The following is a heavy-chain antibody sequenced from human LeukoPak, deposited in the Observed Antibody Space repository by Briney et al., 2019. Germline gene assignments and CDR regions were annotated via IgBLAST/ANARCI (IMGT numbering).Heavy chain of an antibody. J-gene: IGHJ4*02. D-gene: IGHD1-14*01. CDR3: ARVISGTWLWF. V-gene: IGHV1-69*04. CDR2: IIPTLEVA. CDR1: GYTFSSYG. Sequence: SVKVSCKASGYTFSSYGISWVRQAPGLGLEWMGRIIPTLEVANYAQKFQGRVTITADKSTSTAYMELSSLRPEDTAVYYCARVISGTWLWFWGQGTLVTVSS.